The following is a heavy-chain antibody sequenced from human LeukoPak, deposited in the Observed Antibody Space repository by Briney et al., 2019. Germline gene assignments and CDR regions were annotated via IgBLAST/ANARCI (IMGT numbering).Heavy chain of an antibody. CDR2: ISGSGGST. CDR3: AKGGVYRSAFDY. CDR1: RFTFSSYA. J-gene: IGHJ4*02. Sequence: GGSLRLSCAASRFTFSSYAMSWVRQAPGKGLEWVSAISGSGGSTYYADSVKGRFTISRDNSKNTLYLQMNSLRAEDTAVYYCAKGGVYRSAFDYWGQGTLVTVSS. D-gene: IGHD4-11*01. V-gene: IGHV3-23*01.